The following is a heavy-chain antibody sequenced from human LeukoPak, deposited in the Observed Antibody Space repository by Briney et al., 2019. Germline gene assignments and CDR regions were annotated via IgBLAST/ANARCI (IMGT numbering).Heavy chain of an antibody. V-gene: IGHV1-69*05. J-gene: IGHJ5*02. Sequence: SVNVSCKASGGTFSSYAISWVRQAPGQGLEWMGGIIPIFGTANYAQKFQGRVTITTDESTSTAYMELSSLRSEDTAVYYCARGTTDWFDPWGQGTLVTVSS. CDR3: ARGTTDWFDP. CDR2: IIPIFGTA. D-gene: IGHD1-7*01. CDR1: GGTFSSYA.